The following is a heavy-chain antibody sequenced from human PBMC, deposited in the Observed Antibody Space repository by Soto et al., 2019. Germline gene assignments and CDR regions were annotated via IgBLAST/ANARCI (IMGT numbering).Heavy chain of an antibody. V-gene: IGHV3-9*01. CDR3: AKDMSSSSWNYYYYYGMDV. J-gene: IGHJ6*02. Sequence: GGSLRLSXAASGFNFDDYAMHWVRQAPGRGLEWVSGISWNSGSIGYVDSVKGRFTISRDNAKNSLYLQMNSLRAEDTALYYCAKDMSSSSWNYYYYYGMDVWGQGTTVTVSS. CDR1: GFNFDDYA. CDR2: ISWNSGSI. D-gene: IGHD6-13*01.